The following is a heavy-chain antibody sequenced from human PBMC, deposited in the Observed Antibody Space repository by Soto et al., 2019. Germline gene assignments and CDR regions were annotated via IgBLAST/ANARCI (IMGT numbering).Heavy chain of an antibody. CDR1: GFTFSGSA. CDR3: TRHAVQYCGGYCYLLPYFDL. J-gene: IGHJ2*01. Sequence: EVQLVESGGGLVQPGGSLKLSCAASGFTFSGSAVHWVRQASGKGLEWVGRIRSKANNYATVYAASVKGRFTISRDDSKNTAYLQMNSLKTEDTAVYYCTRHAVQYCGGYCYLLPYFDLWGRGTLVTVSS. D-gene: IGHD2-21*02. CDR2: IRSKANNYAT. V-gene: IGHV3-73*02.